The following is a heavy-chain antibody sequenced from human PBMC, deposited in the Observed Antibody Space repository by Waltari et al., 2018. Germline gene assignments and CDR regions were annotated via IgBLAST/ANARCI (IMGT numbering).Heavy chain of an antibody. CDR1: GFSLSTSGVG. J-gene: IGHJ4*02. CDR2: IYWDDVR. Sequence: QITLKESGPTLVKPTQTLTLTCTFSGFSLSTSGVGVGWVRQPPGKALEWLALIYWDDVRRYSPSPKSGLTITKDTSTNQVVLTMTNMDPVDTATYYCVSGSGRTFDYWGQGTLVTVSS. D-gene: IGHD3-10*01. V-gene: IGHV2-5*02. CDR3: VSGSGRTFDY.